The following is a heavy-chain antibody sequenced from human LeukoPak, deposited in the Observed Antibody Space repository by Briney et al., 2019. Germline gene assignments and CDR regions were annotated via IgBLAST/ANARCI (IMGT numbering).Heavy chain of an antibody. Sequence: GTSVKVSCMASGYTFTSYDINWVRQATGQGREWMGWMNPNSGNTGYAQKFQGRVTITRNTSISTAYMELSSLRSEDTAVYYCARLMITFGGTYREDYWGQGTLVTVSS. CDR1: GYTFTSYD. CDR3: ARLMITFGGTYREDY. J-gene: IGHJ4*02. V-gene: IGHV1-8*03. D-gene: IGHD3-16*01. CDR2: MNPNSGNT.